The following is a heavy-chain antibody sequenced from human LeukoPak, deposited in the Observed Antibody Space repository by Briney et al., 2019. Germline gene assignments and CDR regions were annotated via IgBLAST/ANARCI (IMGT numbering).Heavy chain of an antibody. Sequence: GGSLRLSCSASGFTFSNFAMSWVRQAPGKGLEWVSGISGSGIRTFSADSVKGRFTIPRDNSKNTLYLQIHSLRAEDTAVYYCAKSIDFTGYSSWDYWGRGTLVTVSS. J-gene: IGHJ4*02. D-gene: IGHD3-9*01. CDR1: GFTFSNFA. V-gene: IGHV3-23*01. CDR3: AKSIDFTGYSSWDY. CDR2: ISGSGIRT.